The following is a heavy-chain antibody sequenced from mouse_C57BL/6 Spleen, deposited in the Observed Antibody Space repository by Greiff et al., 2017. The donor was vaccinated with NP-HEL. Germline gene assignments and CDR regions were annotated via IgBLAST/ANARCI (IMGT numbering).Heavy chain of an antibody. CDR3: ARNRDGSSPSFAY. D-gene: IGHD1-1*01. J-gene: IGHJ3*01. CDR1: GFSLTSYG. Sequence: VQGVESGPGLVQPSQSLSITCTVSGFSLTSYGVHWVRQSPGKGLEWLGVIWSGGSTDYNAAFISRLSISKDNSKSQVFFKMNSLQADDTAIYYCARNRDGSSPSFAYWGQGTLVTVSA. V-gene: IGHV2-2*01. CDR2: IWSGGST.